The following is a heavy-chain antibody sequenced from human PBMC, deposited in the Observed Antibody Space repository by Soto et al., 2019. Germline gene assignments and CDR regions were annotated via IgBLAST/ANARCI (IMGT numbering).Heavy chain of an antibody. V-gene: IGHV1-69*13. Sequence: SVKVSCKASGGTFSSYAISWVRQAPGQGLEWMGGIIPIFGTANYAQKFQGRVTITADESTSTAYMELSSLRSEDTAVYYCATEGYGSGSYGFAFDIWGQGTMVTVS. D-gene: IGHD3-10*01. CDR3: ATEGYGSGSYGFAFDI. J-gene: IGHJ3*02. CDR2: IIPIFGTA. CDR1: GGTFSSYA.